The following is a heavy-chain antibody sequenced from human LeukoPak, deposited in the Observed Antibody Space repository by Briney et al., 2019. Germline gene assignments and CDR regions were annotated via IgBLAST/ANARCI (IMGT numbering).Heavy chain of an antibody. Sequence: AGGSLRLSCEASGLTFSKAWMGWVRQVPGKGMEWVGRIKSNSDGGTTDYAAPVKGRLIISRDDSKNAVYLQMNSLKTEDTALYFCTAFDCSAGSCFSPFDHWGQGTLVTVSP. V-gene: IGHV3-15*05. D-gene: IGHD2-15*01. CDR2: IKSNSDGGTT. J-gene: IGHJ4*02. CDR3: TAFDCSAGSCFSPFDH. CDR1: GLTFSKAW.